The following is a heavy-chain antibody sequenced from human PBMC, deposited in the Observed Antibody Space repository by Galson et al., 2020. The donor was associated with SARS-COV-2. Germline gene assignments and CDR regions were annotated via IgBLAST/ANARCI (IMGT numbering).Heavy chain of an antibody. V-gene: IGHV3-74*01. CDR3: ARRAITIFGVDYGMDV. J-gene: IGHJ6*02. CDR1: GFTFSSSW. Sequence: GKSLKISCAASGFTFSSSWMHWVRQAPGKGLVWVSRINSDGSSTSYADSVKGRFTISRDNAKNTLYLQMNSLRAEDTAVYYCARRAITIFGVDYGMDVWGQGTTVTVSS. D-gene: IGHD3-3*01. CDR2: INSDGSST.